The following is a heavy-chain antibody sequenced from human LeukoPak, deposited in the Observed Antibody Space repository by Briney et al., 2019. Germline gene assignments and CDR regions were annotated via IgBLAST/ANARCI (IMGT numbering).Heavy chain of an antibody. Sequence: ASVKVSCKASGYTFSSYGISWVRQAPGQGLEWMAWISAYNGKTNYAQKLRGRVTITRDTSASTAYMELSSLRSEDTAVYYCANPRYDSSGYYYVDWGQGTLVTVSS. J-gene: IGHJ4*02. CDR1: GYTFSSYG. CDR2: ISAYNGKT. CDR3: ANPRYDSSGYYYVD. V-gene: IGHV1-18*01. D-gene: IGHD3-22*01.